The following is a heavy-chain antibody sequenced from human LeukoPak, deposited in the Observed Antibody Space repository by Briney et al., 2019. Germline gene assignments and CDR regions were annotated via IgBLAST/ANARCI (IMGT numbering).Heavy chain of an antibody. D-gene: IGHD2-15*01. Sequence: PSETLSLTCSVSGGSISSNTYYWGWIRQPPGKELEWIGSIHHSGNTYYNPSLTSRISISIDTSKNQFSLNLTSMTAADTAVYFCARLHYSYNWFDPWGPGTLVTVSS. V-gene: IGHV4-39*01. CDR1: GGSISSNTYY. CDR3: ARLHYSYNWFDP. CDR2: IHHSGNT. J-gene: IGHJ5*02.